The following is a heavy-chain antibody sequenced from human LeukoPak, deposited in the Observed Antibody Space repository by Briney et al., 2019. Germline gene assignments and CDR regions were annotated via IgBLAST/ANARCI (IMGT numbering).Heavy chain of an antibody. CDR1: GYTLTELS. J-gene: IGHJ6*02. Sequence: ASVKVSCKVSGYTLTELSMHWVRQAPGKGLEWMGGFDPEDGEAIYAQKFQGRVTMTEDTSTDTAYMELSSLRSEDTAVYYCATDRPGRMSGGMDVWGQGTTVTVSS. V-gene: IGHV1-24*01. CDR2: FDPEDGEA. CDR3: ATDRPGRMSGGMDV. D-gene: IGHD1-14*01.